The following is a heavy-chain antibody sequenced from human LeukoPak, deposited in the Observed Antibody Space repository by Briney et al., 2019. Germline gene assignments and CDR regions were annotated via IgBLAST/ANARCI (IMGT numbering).Heavy chain of an antibody. D-gene: IGHD3-22*01. CDR2: IRYDGSNK. CDR3: ARFDSSGYYFYY. J-gene: IGHJ4*02. V-gene: IGHV3-30*02. CDR1: GFTFSNYD. Sequence: GSLRLSCAASGFTFSNYDMHWVRQAPGKGPEWVSSIRYDGSNKYYADSVKGRFTISRDKAKNILYLQMDSLRAEDTAVYFCARFDSSGYYFYYWGQGTLATVSS.